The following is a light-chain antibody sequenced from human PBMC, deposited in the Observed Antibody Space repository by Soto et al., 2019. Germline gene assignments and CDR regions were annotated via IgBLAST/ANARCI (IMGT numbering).Light chain of an antibody. J-gene: IGKJ1*01. Sequence: ASRGDRDTITCRASQNISSWLAWYQQKPGQAPKLLIYDASTLESGVPSRFSGSGSGTEIPLTISSRHPDPAEPHFCHRKNRYPGLRTFGRGTKVDIK. CDR2: DAS. CDR1: QNISSW. CDR3: HRKNRYPGLRT. V-gene: IGKV1-5*01.